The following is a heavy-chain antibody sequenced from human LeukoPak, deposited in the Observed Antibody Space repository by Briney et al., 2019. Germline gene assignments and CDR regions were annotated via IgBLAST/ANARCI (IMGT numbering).Heavy chain of an antibody. CDR1: GFTFSTYS. V-gene: IGHV3-66*04. CDR2: IYGGGST. D-gene: IGHD1-7*01. CDR3: ARHLELRRGYFDY. Sequence: GGSLRLSCAASGFTFSTYSMNWVRQAPGKGLEWVSLIYGGGSTSYADSVKGRFTIFRDNSKSTLYLQMNSLRAEDTAVYYCARHLELRRGYFDYWGQGTLVTVSS. J-gene: IGHJ4*02.